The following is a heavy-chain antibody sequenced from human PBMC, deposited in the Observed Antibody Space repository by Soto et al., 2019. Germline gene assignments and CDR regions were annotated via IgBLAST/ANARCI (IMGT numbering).Heavy chain of an antibody. CDR3: AGVPMYSRGWYSPYWYFDL. D-gene: IGHD6-19*01. J-gene: IGHJ2*01. V-gene: IGHV1-69*01. Sequence: QVQLVQSGAEVKKPGSSVKVSCKASGGTFSSYAISWVRQAPGHGLAWMGGISPIFGTANYAQKFQGRVTITADESTSTAYMELSSLRSEDTAVYYCAGVPMYSRGWYSPYWYFDLWGRGTLVTVSS. CDR2: ISPIFGTA. CDR1: GGTFSSYA.